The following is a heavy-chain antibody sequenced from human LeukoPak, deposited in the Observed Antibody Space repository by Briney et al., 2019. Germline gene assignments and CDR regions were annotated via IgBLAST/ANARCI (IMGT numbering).Heavy chain of an antibody. V-gene: IGHV3-66*04. CDR2: IYSGGST. Sequence: GGSLRLSCAASGFTVSSNYMSWVRQAPGKGLEWVSVIYSGGSTYYADSVKGRFTISRDNSKNTLYLQMNSLRAEDTAVYYCARRKACGGDCYSGEFDYWGQGTLVTVSS. CDR1: GFTVSSNY. J-gene: IGHJ4*02. D-gene: IGHD2-21*01. CDR3: ARRKACGGDCYSGEFDY.